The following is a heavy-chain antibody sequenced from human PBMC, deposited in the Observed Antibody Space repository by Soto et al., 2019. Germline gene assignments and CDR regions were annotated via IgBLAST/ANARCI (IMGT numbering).Heavy chain of an antibody. CDR1: GYSFTSYW. CDR3: ARQRVVAHQRFFDP. D-gene: IGHD2-15*01. V-gene: IGHV5-51*01. CDR2: IYPGDSDT. Sequence: GESLKISCKGSGYSFTSYWIGWVRQLPGKGLEWMGIIYPGDSDTRYSPSFQGQVTISADKSISTAYLQWSSLKASDAAMYYCARQRVVAHQRFFDPWGQGTLVTVSS. J-gene: IGHJ5*02.